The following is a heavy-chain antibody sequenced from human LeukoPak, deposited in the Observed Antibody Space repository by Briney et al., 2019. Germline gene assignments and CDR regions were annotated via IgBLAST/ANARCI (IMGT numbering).Heavy chain of an antibody. J-gene: IGHJ4*02. V-gene: IGHV3-23*01. D-gene: IGHD6-19*01. CDR3: ARTYSSGWFPDKSDY. CDR2: ISGSGGST. CDR1: GFTFSSYA. Sequence: GGSLRLSCAASGFTFSSYAMSWVRQAPGKGLEWVSAISGSGGSTYYADSVKGRFTIARDNSKNTLYLQMNSLRAEDTAVYYCARTYSSGWFPDKSDYWGQGTLVTVSS.